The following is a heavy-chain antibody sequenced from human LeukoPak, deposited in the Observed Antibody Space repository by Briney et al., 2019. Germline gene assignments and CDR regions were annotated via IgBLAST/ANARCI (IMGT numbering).Heavy chain of an antibody. CDR1: GFTFSSYA. D-gene: IGHD1-26*01. CDR2: ISGSGGNT. Sequence: GGSLRLSCAASGFTFSSYAMGWVRQPPGKGLEWVSAISGSGGNTYYADSVKGRFTISRDDSKNTLYLQMNSPRAEDAAVYYCTKDYIGGAATMFDCWGQGTLVTVSS. V-gene: IGHV3-23*01. J-gene: IGHJ4*02. CDR3: TKDYIGGAATMFDC.